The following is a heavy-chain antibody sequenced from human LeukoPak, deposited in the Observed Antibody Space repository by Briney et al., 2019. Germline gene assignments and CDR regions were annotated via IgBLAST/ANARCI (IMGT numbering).Heavy chain of an antibody. CDR2: ISSSSNYI. CDR1: GFTFSSYE. Sequence: GGSLRLSCAASGFTFSSYEMNWVRQAPGKGLEWVSSISSSSNYIYYADSVKGRFTISRDDAKNSLSLQMNSLRAEDTAVYYCARRFDHWGQGTLVTVSS. CDR3: ARRFDH. V-gene: IGHV3-21*01. J-gene: IGHJ4*02.